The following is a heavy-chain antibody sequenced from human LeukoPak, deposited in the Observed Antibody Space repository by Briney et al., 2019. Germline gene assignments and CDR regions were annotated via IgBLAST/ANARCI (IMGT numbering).Heavy chain of an antibody. V-gene: IGHV1-18*01. J-gene: IGHJ5*02. CDR3: ARTTYYYGSGGGYWFDP. Sequence: ASVKVSCKASGYTFTSYGISWVRQAPGQGLEWMGWISAYNGNTNYAQKLQGRVTMTTDTSTSTAYMELRSLRSDDTAVYYCARTTYYYGSGGGYWFDPWGQGTLVTVTS. D-gene: IGHD3-10*01. CDR1: GYTFTSYG. CDR2: ISAYNGNT.